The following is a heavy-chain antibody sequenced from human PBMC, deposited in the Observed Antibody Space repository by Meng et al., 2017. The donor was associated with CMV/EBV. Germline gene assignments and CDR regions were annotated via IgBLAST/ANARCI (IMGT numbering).Heavy chain of an antibody. V-gene: IGHV3-30*04. D-gene: IGHD6-13*01. Sequence: GGSLRLSCAASGFTFSSYAMHWVRQAPGKGLEWVAVISYDGSNKYYADSVKGRFTISRDNSKNTLYLQMNSLRAEDTAVYYCARVAAAVKYYFDSWGQGTLVTVSS. CDR1: GFTFSSYA. J-gene: IGHJ4*02. CDR2: ISYDGSNK. CDR3: ARVAAAVKYYFDS.